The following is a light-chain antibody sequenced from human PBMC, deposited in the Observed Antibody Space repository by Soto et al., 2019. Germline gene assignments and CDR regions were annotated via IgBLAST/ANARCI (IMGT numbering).Light chain of an antibody. CDR3: SSYTISITHWV. Sequence: QSALTQPASVSGSPGQSITISCTGTSTDVGGYNYVSWYQQHPGKAPKLMIYEVSNRPAGISNRFTCSKSGNTASLTISGLQAEDEAEYYCSSYTISITHWVFGGGTQLTVL. V-gene: IGLV2-14*01. CDR1: STDVGGYNY. J-gene: IGLJ3*02. CDR2: EVS.